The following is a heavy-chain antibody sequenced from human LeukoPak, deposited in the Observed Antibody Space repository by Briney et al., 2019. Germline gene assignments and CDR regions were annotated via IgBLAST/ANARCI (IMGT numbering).Heavy chain of an antibody. CDR1: GGTFSSYA. V-gene: IGHV1-46*01. D-gene: IGHD3-22*01. CDR3: ARELANDSSGYYYVFAFDI. J-gene: IGHJ3*02. CDR2: INPSGGST. Sequence: ASVKVSCKASGGTFSSYAISWVRQAPGQGLEWMGIINPSGGSTSYAQKFQGRVTMTRDTSTSTVYMELSSLRSEDTAVYYCARELANDSSGYYYVFAFDIWGQGTMVTVSS.